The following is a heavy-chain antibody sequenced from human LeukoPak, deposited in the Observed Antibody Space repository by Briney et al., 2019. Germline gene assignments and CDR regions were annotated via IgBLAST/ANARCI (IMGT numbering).Heavy chain of an antibody. J-gene: IGHJ4*02. V-gene: IGHV4-38-2*02. CDR1: GYSINSGHY. D-gene: IGHD3-22*01. CDR2: ISDSGST. CDR3: ARETFYYDSTGSIRGGYFDY. Sequence: SGTLSLTCTVSGYSINSGHYWGWIRQSPGKGLEWIGSISDSGSTYSNPSLKGRVTLSVDTSKNHFSLRLSSVTAADTAVFYCARETFYYDSTGSIRGGYFDYWGQGTLVTVSS.